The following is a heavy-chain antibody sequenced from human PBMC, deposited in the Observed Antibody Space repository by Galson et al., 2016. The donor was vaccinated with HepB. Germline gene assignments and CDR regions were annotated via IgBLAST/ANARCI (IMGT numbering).Heavy chain of an antibody. CDR3: AKSSGQLVSPPPDY. Sequence: SVKVSCKASGYTFTRYAIHWVRQAPGQGLEWMGWINVGNDNTKYSKKFQGRVTITRDASASIVYMELSSLMSEDTAVYYCAKSSGQLVSPPPDYWGQGTLVTVSS. V-gene: IGHV1-3*01. CDR2: INVGNDNT. CDR1: GYTFTRYA. J-gene: IGHJ4*02. D-gene: IGHD6-6*01.